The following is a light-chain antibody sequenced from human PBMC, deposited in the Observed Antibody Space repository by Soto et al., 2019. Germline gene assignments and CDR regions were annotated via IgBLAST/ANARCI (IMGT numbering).Light chain of an antibody. CDR1: INDFGNYNL. CDR3: CSYAGTSTFV. V-gene: IGLV2-23*03. J-gene: IGLJ3*02. CDR2: EGS. Sequence: QSALTQPASVSGSPGQSITISCTGTINDFGNYNLVSWYQHYPGQAPKLMLYEGSKRPSGVSDRFSGSKFGSTASLTISGLQAEDEADYYCCSYAGTSTFVFGAGTKLTVL.